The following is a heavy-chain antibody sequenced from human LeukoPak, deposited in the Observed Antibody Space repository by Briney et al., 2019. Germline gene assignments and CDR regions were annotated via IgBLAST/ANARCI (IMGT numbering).Heavy chain of an antibody. V-gene: IGHV3-7*03. D-gene: IGHD2-2*01. J-gene: IGHJ6*03. CDR1: GFTFNSYY. CDR2: IRPDASDM. Sequence: GGSLRLSCAASGFTFNSYYMAWVRQAPGKGLEWVANIRPDASDMFYVDSVKGRFTISRDNAKNSLYLQMNSLRAEDTAVYYCARASLGYCSSTSCYRSRYYYYYMDVWGKGTTVTISS. CDR3: ARASLGYCSSTSCYRSRYYYYYMDV.